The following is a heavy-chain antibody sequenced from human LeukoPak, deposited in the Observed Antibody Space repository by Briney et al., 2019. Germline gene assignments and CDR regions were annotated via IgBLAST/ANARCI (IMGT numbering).Heavy chain of an antibody. Sequence: ASVKVSCKASGYTFTSYGISWVRQAPGQGLEWMGWINAYNGNTNYAQKLQGRVTMTTDTSTSTAYMELRSLRSDDTAVYYCARDDSSGWYGGAFDIWGQGTMVTVSS. V-gene: IGHV1-18*01. CDR3: ARDDSSGWYGGAFDI. D-gene: IGHD6-19*01. J-gene: IGHJ3*02. CDR1: GYTFTSYG. CDR2: INAYNGNT.